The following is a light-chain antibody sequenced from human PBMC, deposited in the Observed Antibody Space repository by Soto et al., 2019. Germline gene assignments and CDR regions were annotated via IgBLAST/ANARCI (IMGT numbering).Light chain of an antibody. J-gene: IGKJ1*01. CDR3: QKYNGAPRT. CDR2: AAS. CDR1: QGISNY. Sequence: DIQMTQSPSSLSASVGDRVTITCRASQGISNYLAWYQQKPGKVPKLLIYAASTLQSGFPSRFSGSGAGTDFTLTISSLQPEDVATYHCQKYNGAPRTFGQGTKVEIK. V-gene: IGKV1-27*01.